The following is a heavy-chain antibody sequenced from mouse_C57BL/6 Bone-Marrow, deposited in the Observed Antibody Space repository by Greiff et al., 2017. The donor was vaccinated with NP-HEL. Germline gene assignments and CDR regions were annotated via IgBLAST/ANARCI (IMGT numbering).Heavy chain of an antibody. CDR2: INPYNGGT. Sequence: EVQLQQPGAELVKPGASVKLSCKASGYTFTSYWMHWVKQSHGKSLEWIGVINPYNGGTSYNQKFKGKATLTVDKSSSTAYMELNSLTSEDSAVYYCARWVYYYPYYFDYWGQGTTLTVSS. J-gene: IGHJ2*01. CDR3: ARWVYYYPYYFDY. V-gene: IGHV1-19*01. D-gene: IGHD1-1*01. CDR1: GYTFTSYW.